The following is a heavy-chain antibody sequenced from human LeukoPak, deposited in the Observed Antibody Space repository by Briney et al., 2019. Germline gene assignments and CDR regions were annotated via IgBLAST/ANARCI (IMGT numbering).Heavy chain of an antibody. CDR3: ARVGRGTMVRGVNLYYYYMDV. CDR1: GGSISSYY. D-gene: IGHD3-10*01. V-gene: IGHV4-59*01. CDR2: IYYSGST. J-gene: IGHJ6*03. Sequence: SETLSLTCTVSGGSISSYYWSWIRQPPGKGLEWIGYIYYSGSTNYNPSLKSRVTISVDTSKNQFSLKLSSVTAADTGVYYCARVGRGTMVRGVNLYYYYMDVWGKGTTVTISS.